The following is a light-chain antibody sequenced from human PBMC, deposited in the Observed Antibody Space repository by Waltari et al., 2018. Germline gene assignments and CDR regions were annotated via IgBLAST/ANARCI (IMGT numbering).Light chain of an antibody. Sequence: QSALTQPASVSGSPGQSITISCTGTSSDVGGYNYVSWYQQHPGKVPKLLIFDFSNRPSGVSSRFSGSKSGNTASLTISGLQAEDESDYYCCSFTSRSTWVFGGGTKLTVL. V-gene: IGLV2-14*01. CDR2: DFS. J-gene: IGLJ3*02. CDR1: SSDVGGYNY. CDR3: CSFTSRSTWV.